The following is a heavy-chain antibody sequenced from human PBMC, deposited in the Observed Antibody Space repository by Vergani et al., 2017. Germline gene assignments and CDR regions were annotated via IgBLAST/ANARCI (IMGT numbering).Heavy chain of an antibody. CDR1: GFTFSSYA. V-gene: IGHV3-23*01. Sequence: EVQLLESGGGLVQPGGSLRLSCAASGFTFSSYAMSWVRQAPGKGLEWVSAISGSCGSTYYADSVKGRLTISRDNSKNTLYLQRNSLRAEDTAVYYCAKGPLKWGNGWVDYWGQGTLVTVSS. CDR3: AKGPLKWGNGWVDY. J-gene: IGHJ4*02. D-gene: IGHD7-27*01. CDR2: ISGSCGST.